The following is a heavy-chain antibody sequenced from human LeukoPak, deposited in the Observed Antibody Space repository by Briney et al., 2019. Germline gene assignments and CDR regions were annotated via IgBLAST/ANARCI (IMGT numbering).Heavy chain of an antibody. V-gene: IGHV1-2*02. CDR3: ARWGSYDFWSGYYGWFDP. D-gene: IGHD3-3*01. CDR1: GYTFTGYY. CDR2: INPSSGGT. Sequence: GASVKVSCKASGYTFTGYYIHWVRQAPGQGLEWMGWINPSSGGTYYAQKFQGRVTMTRDTSISTAYMELSRLRSDDTAVYYCARWGSYDFWSGYYGWFDPWGQGTLVTVSS. J-gene: IGHJ5*02.